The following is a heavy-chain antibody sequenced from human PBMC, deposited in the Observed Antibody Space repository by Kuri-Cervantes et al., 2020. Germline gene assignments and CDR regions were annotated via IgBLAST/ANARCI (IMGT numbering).Heavy chain of an antibody. CDR2: INQDESQR. Sequence: GGSLRLSCAASRFTFSRYWMSWVRQAPGKGLEWVANINQDESQRYYVDSVKGRFTISRDNAKNSLYLQMNSLRAEDTAVYYCAKAASGRGGEADWGQGTLVTVSS. J-gene: IGHJ4*02. D-gene: IGHD3-10*01. CDR3: AKAASGRGGEAD. CDR1: RFTFSRYW. V-gene: IGHV3-7*04.